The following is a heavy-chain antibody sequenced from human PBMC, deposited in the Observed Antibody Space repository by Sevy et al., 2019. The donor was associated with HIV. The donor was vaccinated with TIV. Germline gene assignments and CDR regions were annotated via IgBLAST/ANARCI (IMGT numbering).Heavy chain of an antibody. CDR2: IRYDGSHK. CDR1: GFTFRNYD. V-gene: IGHV3-30*02. CDR3: AKDAPSRFDY. J-gene: IGHJ4*02. Sequence: GGSLRLSCAASGFTFRNYDMHWVRQAPGKGLEWISFIRYDGSHKSYAESVKGRFTISRDNSKNTLDLHMNSLRPEDTAVSFCAKDAPSRFDYWGQGALVTVSS.